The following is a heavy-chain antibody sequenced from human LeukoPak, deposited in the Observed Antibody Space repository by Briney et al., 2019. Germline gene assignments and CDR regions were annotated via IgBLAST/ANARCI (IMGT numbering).Heavy chain of an antibody. V-gene: IGHV1-69*06. D-gene: IGHD2-2*01. Sequence: GASVKVSCKASGGTFSSYAISWVRQAPGQGLEWMGGIIPIFGTANYAQKFQGRVTITADKSTSTAYMELSSLRSEDTAVYYCHCISTSCYAYWGQGTLVTVSS. CDR1: GGTFSSYA. CDR2: IIPIFGTA. J-gene: IGHJ4*02. CDR3: HCISTSCYAY.